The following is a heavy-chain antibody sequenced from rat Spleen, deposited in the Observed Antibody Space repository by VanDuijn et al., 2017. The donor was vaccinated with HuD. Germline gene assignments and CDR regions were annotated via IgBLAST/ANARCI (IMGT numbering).Heavy chain of an antibody. Sequence: EVQLVESGGGLVQPGRSLSLSCITSGFTFNNYWMSWVRQAPKKGLEWVATISYDGSITYYRDSVKGRFTISRDNAKSTLYLQMDSLRSEDTATYYCTTDYGGYGDYWGQGVMVTVSS. CDR3: TTDYGGYGDY. V-gene: IGHV5-7*01. J-gene: IGHJ2*01. CDR1: GFTFNNYW. D-gene: IGHD1-11*01. CDR2: ISYDGSIT.